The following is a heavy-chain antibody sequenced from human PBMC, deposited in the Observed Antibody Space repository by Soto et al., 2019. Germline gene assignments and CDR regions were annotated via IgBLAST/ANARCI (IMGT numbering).Heavy chain of an antibody. CDR1: GGTITTTYY. V-gene: IGHV4-39*01. CDR2: VYYTGST. J-gene: IGHJ4*02. D-gene: IGHD3-9*01. Sequence: SETLSLTCTVSGGTITTTYYWGWVRQAPGKGLECVGRVYYTGSTYLNPSLKSRVSISVDTSKNQYSLKLSSVSVADTAVYYCASATGYYDFHYWGQGTLVT. CDR3: ASATGYYDFHY.